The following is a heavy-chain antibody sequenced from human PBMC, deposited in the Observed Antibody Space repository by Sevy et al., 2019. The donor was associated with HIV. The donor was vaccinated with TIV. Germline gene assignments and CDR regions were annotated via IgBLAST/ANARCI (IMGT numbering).Heavy chain of an antibody. Sequence: ASVKVSCKASGYSFTDYYMHWVRQAPGQGLEWMAWINPKNDVPNYAQKFQGRVTMTRDTSTSTAYMELTRLRSDDTAVYYWARARRVTTVYYYYGMDVWGQGTTVTVSS. J-gene: IGHJ6*02. D-gene: IGHD5-18*01. CDR1: GYSFTDYY. CDR2: INPKNDVP. CDR3: ARARRVTTVYYYYGMDV. V-gene: IGHV1-2*02.